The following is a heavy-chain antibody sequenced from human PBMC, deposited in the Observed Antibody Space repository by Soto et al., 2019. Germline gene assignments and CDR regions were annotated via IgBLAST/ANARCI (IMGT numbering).Heavy chain of an antibody. CDR2: ISWSSGSV. CDR1: GFTFDDYA. Sequence: EVQLVESGGGLVQPGRSLRLSCAASGFTFDDYAMHWVRQAPGKGLEWVSGISWSSGSVGYADSVKGRFTISRDNAKNSLYLQMNSLRAEDTAFYYCAKDLTNYDSSGHYFDFWGQGTLVTVSS. J-gene: IGHJ4*02. V-gene: IGHV3-9*01. CDR3: AKDLTNYDSSGHYFDF. D-gene: IGHD3-22*01.